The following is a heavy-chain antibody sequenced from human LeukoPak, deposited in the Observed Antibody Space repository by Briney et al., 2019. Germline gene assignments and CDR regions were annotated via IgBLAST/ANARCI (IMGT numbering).Heavy chain of an antibody. D-gene: IGHD3-16*01. J-gene: IGHJ4*02. CDR2: IKQDGSEK. CDR1: GFTFSSHW. Sequence: GGSLRLSCAASGFTFSSHWMSWVRQAPGKGLEYVANIKQDGSEKYYVDSVEGRFTISRDNAKNSLYLQMNSLRAEDTAVYYCARAFYDAEFDYWGQGTLVTVSS. CDR3: ARAFYDAEFDY. V-gene: IGHV3-7*01.